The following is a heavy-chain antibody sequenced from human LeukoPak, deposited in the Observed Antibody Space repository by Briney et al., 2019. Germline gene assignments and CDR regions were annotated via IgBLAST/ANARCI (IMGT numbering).Heavy chain of an antibody. Sequence: ASVKVSCKASGYTFTSYYMHWVRQAPGQGLEWMGIINPSGGSTSYAQKFQGRVTMTRDMSTSTVYMELSSLRSEDTAVYYCAREGVCSSTSCYGFMDYWGQGTLVTVSS. CDR2: INPSGGST. J-gene: IGHJ4*02. CDR1: GYTFTSYY. CDR3: AREGVCSSTSCYGFMDY. V-gene: IGHV1-46*01. D-gene: IGHD2-2*01.